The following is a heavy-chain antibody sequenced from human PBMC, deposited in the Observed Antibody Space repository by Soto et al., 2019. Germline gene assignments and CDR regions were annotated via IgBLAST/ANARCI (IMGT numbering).Heavy chain of an antibody. J-gene: IGHJ6*02. D-gene: IGHD2-8*01. CDR2: IKGETSGGTS. Sequence: EVQVVESGGGLVRPGESLRLSCVVSGLSLNDAWMNWVRQAPGKGLEWVGRIKGETSGGTSDYAAPVNGRFTISRDTSTNTLFLQMNNLSTEDTAVYYCTTVTHVPVRGQGSTVIVSS. CDR1: GLSLNDAW. CDR3: TTVTHVPV. V-gene: IGHV3-15*07.